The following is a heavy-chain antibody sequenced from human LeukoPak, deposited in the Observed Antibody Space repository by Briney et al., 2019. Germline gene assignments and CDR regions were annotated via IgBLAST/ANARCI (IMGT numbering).Heavy chain of an antibody. D-gene: IGHD3-10*01. Sequence: PGGSLRLSCAASGFTVNNKYMTWVRQAPGKGLEWVSCISSSSSYIYYADSVKGRFTISRDNAKNSLYLQMNSLRAEDTAVYYCAKDALTLLWGPGYYYMDVWGKGTTVTISS. V-gene: IGHV3-21*01. CDR3: AKDALTLLWGPGYYYMDV. CDR2: ISSSSSYI. J-gene: IGHJ6*03. CDR1: GFTVNNKY.